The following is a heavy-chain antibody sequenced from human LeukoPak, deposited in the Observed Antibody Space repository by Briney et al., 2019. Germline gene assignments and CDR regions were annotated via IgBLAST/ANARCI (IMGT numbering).Heavy chain of an antibody. J-gene: IGHJ3*02. CDR3: ARDIQLMATTDAFDI. D-gene: IGHD5-24*01. CDR1: GGSINSFY. Sequence: SETLSLTCTVSGGSINSFYWSWIRQSPGKGLEWIGYIYYSGSTNYNPSLKSRVTISVDTSKNQFSLKLSSVTAADTAVYYCARDIQLMATTDAFDIWGQGTMVTVSS. V-gene: IGHV4-59*01. CDR2: IYYSGST.